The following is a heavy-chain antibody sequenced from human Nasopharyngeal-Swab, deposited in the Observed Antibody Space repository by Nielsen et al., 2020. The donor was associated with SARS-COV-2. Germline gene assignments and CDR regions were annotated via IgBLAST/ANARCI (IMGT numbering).Heavy chain of an antibody. CDR2: ISTSGSTI. V-gene: IGHV3-11*04. Sequence: GEALKISCAASGFTFSDYYMSWIRQAPGKVLEWVSYISTSGSTISFADSVKGRFTISRDNAKNSLYLQMNSLRAEDTAVYYCARDGLDYDFWSAYFMDVWGQGTTVTVSS. CDR1: GFTFSDYY. D-gene: IGHD3-3*01. J-gene: IGHJ6*02. CDR3: ARDGLDYDFWSAYFMDV.